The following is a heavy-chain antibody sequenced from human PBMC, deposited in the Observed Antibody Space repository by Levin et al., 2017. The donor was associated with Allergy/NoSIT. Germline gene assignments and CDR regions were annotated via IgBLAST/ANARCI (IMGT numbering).Heavy chain of an antibody. J-gene: IGHJ4*02. D-gene: IGHD6-19*01. CDR2: IWYDGSNK. CDR3: ARSGQYSSGWSDY. V-gene: IGHV3-33*01. CDR1: GFTFSSYG. Sequence: GGSLRLSCAASGFTFSSYGMHWVRQAPGKGLEWVAVIWYDGSNKYYADSVKGRFTISRDNSKNTLYLQMNSLRAEDTAVYYCARSGQYSSGWSDYWGQGTLVTVSS.